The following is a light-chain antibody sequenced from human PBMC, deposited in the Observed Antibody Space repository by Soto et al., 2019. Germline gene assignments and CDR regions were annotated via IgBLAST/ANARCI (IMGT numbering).Light chain of an antibody. CDR1: QSVGSN. J-gene: IGKJ1*01. CDR3: QQYYNWWT. Sequence: EIAMTHSPATLSVSPGDRATLSCRSSQSVGSNLAWYQQKPGQAPRLLIYGASTRVTGIPARFSGSGSGTEFTLTISSLQSEDFAVYHCQQYYNWWTFGQGTKV. CDR2: GAS. V-gene: IGKV3-15*01.